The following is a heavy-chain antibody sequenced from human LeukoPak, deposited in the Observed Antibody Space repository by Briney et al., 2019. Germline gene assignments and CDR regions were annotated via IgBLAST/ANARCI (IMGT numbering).Heavy chain of an antibody. V-gene: IGHV3-48*01. CDR3: ARGLGYGDTPDY. J-gene: IGHJ4*02. CDR1: GFTVSSNY. Sequence: GSLRLPCAASGFTVSSNYMSWVRQAPGKGLEWVSYISSSSSTIYYADSVKGRFTISRDNAKNSLYLQMNSLRAEDTAVYYCARGLGYGDTPDYWGQGTLVTVSS. D-gene: IGHD4-17*01. CDR2: ISSSSSTI.